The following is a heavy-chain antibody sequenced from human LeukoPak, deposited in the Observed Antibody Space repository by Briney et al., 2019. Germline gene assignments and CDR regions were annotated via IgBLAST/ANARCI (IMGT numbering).Heavy chain of an antibody. CDR2: IIPIFGTA. CDR1: GGTFSSYA. D-gene: IGHD2-15*01. CDR3: AKAPRPYCSGGSCFDAFDI. V-gene: IGHV1-69*06. J-gene: IGHJ3*02. Sequence: ASVKVSCKASGGTFSSYAISWVRQAPGQGLEWMGGIIPIFGTANYAQKFQGRVTITADKSTGTAYMELSSLRADDTAVYQCAKAPRPYCSGGSCFDAFDIWGQGTMVTVSS.